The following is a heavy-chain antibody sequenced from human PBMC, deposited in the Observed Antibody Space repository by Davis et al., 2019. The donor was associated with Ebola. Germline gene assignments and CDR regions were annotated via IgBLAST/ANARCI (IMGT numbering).Heavy chain of an antibody. D-gene: IGHD5-12*01. CDR2: ISLDGKTT. CDR1: GFTFSRHG. CDR3: AKEEGMRRRWMAHFDY. V-gene: IGHV3-33*03. J-gene: IGHJ4*02. Sequence: PGGSLRLSCVGSGFTFSRHGMHWVRQAPGKGLEWVAVISLDGKTTYYADSVRGRFTISRDNSRNTVYLEMDSLRPEDTAVYYCAKEEGMRRRWMAHFDYWGRGTQVTVSS.